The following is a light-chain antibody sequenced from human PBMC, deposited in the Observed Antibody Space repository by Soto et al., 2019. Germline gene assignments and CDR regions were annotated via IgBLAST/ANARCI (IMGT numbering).Light chain of an antibody. J-gene: IGLJ1*01. CDR3: SSSTTSYFSV. CDR1: GRDIGAYDY. V-gene: IGLV2-14*01. CDR2: GVK. Sequence: QSVLTQPASVSGSPGQSITISCTGSGRDIGAYDYVSWYQQHPGKAPKLLIYGVKNRPSGVSYRFSASKSAFTASLTISGLQAEDEAHYYCSSSTTSYFSVFGHGTKVTVL.